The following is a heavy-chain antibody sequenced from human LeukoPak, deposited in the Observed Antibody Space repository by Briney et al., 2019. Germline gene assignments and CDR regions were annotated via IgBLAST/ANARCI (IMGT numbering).Heavy chain of an antibody. CDR1: GYTFTGYY. V-gene: IGHV1-2*02. CDR2: INPNSGGT. Sequence: ASVKVSCKASGYTFTGYYMHWVRQAPGQGLEWMGWINPNSGGTNYAQKFQGRVTMTRDTSISTAYMELSRLRSDDTTVYYCARDMIVVVDYYYYYGMDVWGQGTTVTVSS. J-gene: IGHJ6*02. CDR3: ARDMIVVVDYYYYYGMDV. D-gene: IGHD3-22*01.